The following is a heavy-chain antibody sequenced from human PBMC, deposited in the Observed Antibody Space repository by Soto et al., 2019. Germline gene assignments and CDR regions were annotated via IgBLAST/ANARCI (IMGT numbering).Heavy chain of an antibody. CDR3: ARVAHLTVTTLHYYMDV. V-gene: IGHV1-8*01. D-gene: IGHD4-4*01. CDR2: MNPNSGNT. J-gene: IGHJ6*03. Sequence: ASVKVSCKASGYTFTSYDINWVRQATGQGLEWMGWMNPNSGNTGYAQKFQGRVTMTRNTSISTAYMELSSLRSEDTAVYYCARVAHLTVTTLHYYMDVWGKGTTVTVSS. CDR1: GYTFTSYD.